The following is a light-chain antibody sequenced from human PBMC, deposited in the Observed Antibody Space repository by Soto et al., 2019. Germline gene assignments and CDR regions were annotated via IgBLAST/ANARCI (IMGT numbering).Light chain of an antibody. CDR1: QTINTEF. V-gene: IGKV3-20*01. CDR2: GTS. CDR3: QRYGSSPLYA. Sequence: EIVLPQCPGTLSLSPGERATFSCRTSQTINTEFLAWYQQRPGLAPRLLIHGTSNRATGIPDRFSGSGSGTDFTLTISALEPEDFAVYYCQRYGSSPLYAFGQGTKLEI. J-gene: IGKJ2*01.